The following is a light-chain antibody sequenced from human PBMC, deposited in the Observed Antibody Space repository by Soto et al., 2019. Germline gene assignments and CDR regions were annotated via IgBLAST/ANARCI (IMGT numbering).Light chain of an antibody. Sequence: DIRMTQSPSSLSASVGDRVTLTGRASEDIISYLNWYQHKPGRAPTVLVYGATNLPSGVPSRFSGSGSGTEFTFTISSLQPEDFATYYCQQSYSTPLTFGPGTKVD. J-gene: IGKJ3*01. CDR3: QQSYSTPLT. V-gene: IGKV1-39*01. CDR2: GAT. CDR1: EDIISY.